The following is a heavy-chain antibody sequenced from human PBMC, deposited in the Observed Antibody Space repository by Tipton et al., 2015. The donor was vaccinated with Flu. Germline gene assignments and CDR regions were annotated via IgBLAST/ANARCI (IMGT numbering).Heavy chain of an antibody. CDR2: INHSGTT. CDR3: ARDSAVFPGALHY. J-gene: IGHJ4*02. Sequence: TLSLTCAVYGGSFSAYYWSWIRQPPGKGLEWVGEINHSGTTNYNPSLTSRVAISRDKSMNQFSLRLTSVTAADTAVYFCARDSAVFPGALHYWGLGKLVTVSS. CDR1: GGSFSAYY. V-gene: IGHV4-34*09. D-gene: IGHD1-26*01.